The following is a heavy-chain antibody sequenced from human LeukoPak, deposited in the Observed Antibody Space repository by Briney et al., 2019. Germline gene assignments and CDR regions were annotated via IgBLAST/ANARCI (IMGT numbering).Heavy chain of an antibody. Sequence: ASVKVSCKASGGTFSSYAISWVRQAPGQGLEWLGWMSPNSGDTGYAQKFQGRVTMTSDSSISTAYMELSSLRSEDTAIYYCVRTPPNWGFDYWGQGTLVTVSS. J-gene: IGHJ4*02. CDR2: MSPNSGDT. V-gene: IGHV1-8*02. D-gene: IGHD7-27*01. CDR3: VRTPPNWGFDY. CDR1: GGTFSSYA.